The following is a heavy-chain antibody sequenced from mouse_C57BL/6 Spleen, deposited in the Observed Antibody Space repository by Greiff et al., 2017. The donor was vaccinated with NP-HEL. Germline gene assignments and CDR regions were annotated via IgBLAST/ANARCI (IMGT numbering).Heavy chain of an antibody. CDR3: ARGGAMVGGAMDY. CDR2: IDPSDSYT. D-gene: IGHD1-1*02. V-gene: IGHV1-50*01. J-gene: IGHJ4*01. CDR1: GYTFTSYW. Sequence: QVQLQQPGAELVKPGASVKLSCKASGYTFTSYWMQWVKQRPGQGLEWIGEIDPSDSYTNYNQKFKGKATLTVDTSSSTAYMQLSSLTSEDSAVYYCARGGAMVGGAMDYWGQGTSVTVSS.